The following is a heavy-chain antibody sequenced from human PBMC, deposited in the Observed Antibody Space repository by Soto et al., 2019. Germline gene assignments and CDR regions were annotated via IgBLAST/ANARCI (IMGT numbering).Heavy chain of an antibody. CDR1: GFTFISYA. CDR2: ISGRGDST. J-gene: IGHJ4*02. Sequence: WGSLRLSCAASGFTFISYAITLFRHSPVKGLEWVSAISGRGDSTYYADSVKGRFTISRDQSKNTLYLQMHSLRAEDTAVYFCAKERDNGADRYYFDDWGQGTLVTVSS. V-gene: IGHV3-23*01. D-gene: IGHD2-8*01. CDR3: AKERDNGADRYYFDD.